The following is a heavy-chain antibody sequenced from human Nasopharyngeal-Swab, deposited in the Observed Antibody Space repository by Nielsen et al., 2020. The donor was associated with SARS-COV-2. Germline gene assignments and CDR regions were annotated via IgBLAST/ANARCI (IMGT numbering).Heavy chain of an antibody. J-gene: IGHJ4*02. CDR1: GETIITHV. Sequence: ASVQVSCKAYGETIITHVTHWVRHAPGQSLEWMGWNNGDTGHTKYPEKFQGRVTITRDRSTKTAYMELRSLRSEDTAVYYCARERPEHSFDLWGPGTLVTVSS. CDR3: ARERPEHSFDL. CDR2: NNGDTGHT. D-gene: IGHD3-3*02. V-gene: IGHV1-3*01.